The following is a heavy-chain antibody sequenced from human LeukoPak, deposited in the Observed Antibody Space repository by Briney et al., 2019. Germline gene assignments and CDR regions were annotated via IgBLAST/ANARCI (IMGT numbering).Heavy chain of an antibody. Sequence: GGSLRLSCAASEFTYSNYALHWVRQAPGKGLQWVAVISYDGNTIHYADSVKGRFIISRDTSKNTLYLQMNSLRAEDTAVYYCARSGGLQKFDYWGQGTLVTVSS. CDR1: EFTYSNYA. V-gene: IGHV3-30-3*01. D-gene: IGHD4-11*01. J-gene: IGHJ4*02. CDR3: ARSGGLQKFDY. CDR2: ISYDGNTI.